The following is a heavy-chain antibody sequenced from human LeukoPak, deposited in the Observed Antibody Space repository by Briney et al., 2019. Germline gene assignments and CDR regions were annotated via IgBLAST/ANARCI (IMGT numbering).Heavy chain of an antibody. CDR2: INSDGSTT. J-gene: IGHJ6*02. CDR3: GRGRYYAMDV. Sequence: GGSLRLSCAASGFTFSTYWMHWVRQAPGKGLVWVSRINSDGSTTGYADSVKGRFTISRDNAKNTLYLQMNSLRAEDTAVYYCGRGRYYAMDVWGQGTTVTVSS. V-gene: IGHV3-74*01. CDR1: GFTFSTYW.